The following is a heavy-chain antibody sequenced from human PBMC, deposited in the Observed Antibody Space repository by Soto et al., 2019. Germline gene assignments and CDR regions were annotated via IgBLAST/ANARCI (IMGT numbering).Heavy chain of an antibody. Sequence: PGGSLRLSCAASGFTFSSYEMNWVRQAPGKGLEWVSYISSSGSTIYYADSVKGRFTISRDNAKNSLYLQMNSLRAEDTAVYYCARDRGGITGTTFFYYGMDVWGQGTTVTVSS. J-gene: IGHJ6*02. CDR2: ISSSGSTI. V-gene: IGHV3-48*03. CDR3: ARDRGGITGTTFFYYGMDV. CDR1: GFTFSSYE. D-gene: IGHD1-7*01.